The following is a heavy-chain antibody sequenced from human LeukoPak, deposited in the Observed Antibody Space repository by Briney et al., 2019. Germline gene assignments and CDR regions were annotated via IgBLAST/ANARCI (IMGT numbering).Heavy chain of an antibody. Sequence: SVKVSCKASGYTFTGYYMHWVRQAPGQGLEWMGGIIPIFGTANYAQKFQGRVTITADESTSTAYMELSSLRSEDTAVYYCARSEGCSSTSCYMVGGGDYYYYYMDVWGKGTTVTVSS. V-gene: IGHV1-69*13. CDR2: IIPIFGTA. D-gene: IGHD2-2*02. CDR3: ARSEGCSSTSCYMVGGGDYYYYYMDV. CDR1: GYTFTGYY. J-gene: IGHJ6*03.